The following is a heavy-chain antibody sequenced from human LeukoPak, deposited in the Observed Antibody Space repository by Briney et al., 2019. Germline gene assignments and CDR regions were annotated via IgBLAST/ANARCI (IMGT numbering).Heavy chain of an antibody. CDR1: GYSISSSSDY. V-gene: IGHV4-39*07. CDR2: IYYSGST. Sequence: AETLSLTCTVSGYSISSSSDYWGWIRQPPGKGLEWIGSIYYSGSTYYNPSLKSRVTISVDTSKNQFSLKLSSVTAADTAVYYCARGTGNYYDSSMDAFDIWGQGTMVTVSS. CDR3: ARGTGNYYDSSMDAFDI. D-gene: IGHD3-22*01. J-gene: IGHJ3*02.